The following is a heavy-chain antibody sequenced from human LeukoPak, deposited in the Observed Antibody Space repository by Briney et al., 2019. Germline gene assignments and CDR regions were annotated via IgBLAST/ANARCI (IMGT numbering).Heavy chain of an antibody. CDR3: ASRRYYYGSGTFDY. CDR1: GGTFSSYA. Sequence: GASVKVSRKASGGTFSSYAISWVRQAPGQGLEWMGGIIPIFGTANYAQKFQGRVTITADESTSTAYMELSSLRSEDTAVYYCASRRYYYGSGTFDYWGQGTLVTVSS. J-gene: IGHJ4*02. CDR2: IIPIFGTA. D-gene: IGHD3-10*01. V-gene: IGHV1-69*13.